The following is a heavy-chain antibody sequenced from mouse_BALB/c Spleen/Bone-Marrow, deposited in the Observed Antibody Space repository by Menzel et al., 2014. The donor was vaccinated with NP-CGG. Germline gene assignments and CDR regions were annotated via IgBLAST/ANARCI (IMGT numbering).Heavy chain of an antibody. CDR1: GFTFSIYG. Sequence: EVMLVESGGGLVKSGGSLKLSCAASGFTFSIYGMSWVRQTPEKRLEWVATISGGGSYTSYSDSVKGRFTISRDNAKNNLYLQLSSLRSEDTALYYCARHAYYDQTEVSFVYWGQGTLVTVSA. CDR2: ISGGGSYT. CDR3: ARHAYYDQTEVSFVY. V-gene: IGHV5-9-2*01. D-gene: IGHD2-4*01. J-gene: IGHJ3*01.